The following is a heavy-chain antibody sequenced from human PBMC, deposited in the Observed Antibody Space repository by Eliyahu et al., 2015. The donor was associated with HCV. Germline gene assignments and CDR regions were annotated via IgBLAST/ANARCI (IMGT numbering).Heavy chain of an antibody. V-gene: IGHV3-30*18. CDR2: ISYDGSNK. Sequence: VAVISYDGSNKYYADSVKGRFTISRDNSKNPLDPQKNTLRAEDTAVYYCAKDSSIAAAHPHWYFDLWGRGTLVTVSS. D-gene: IGHD6-13*01. CDR3: AKDSSIAAAHPHWYFDL. J-gene: IGHJ2*01.